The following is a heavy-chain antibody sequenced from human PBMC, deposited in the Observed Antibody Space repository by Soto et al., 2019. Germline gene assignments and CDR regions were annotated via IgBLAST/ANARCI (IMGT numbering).Heavy chain of an antibody. CDR2: IHYSGNS. CDR3: ARMNQLAPKRNAFDI. V-gene: IGHV4-59*01. CDR1: GASFISYF. Sequence: SETLSLTCTVSGASFISYFWTWIRQSPGKGLQWIGYIHYSGNSNYSPSLKGRVTMSVDTSKNQLFLRLTSVTAADTAVYYCARMNQLAPKRNAFDIWGQGTMVT. D-gene: IGHD1-1*01. J-gene: IGHJ3*02.